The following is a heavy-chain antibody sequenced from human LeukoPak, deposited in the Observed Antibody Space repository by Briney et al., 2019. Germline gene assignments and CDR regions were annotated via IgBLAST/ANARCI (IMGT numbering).Heavy chain of an antibody. CDR3: ARGIKYQLLYYYYGMDV. J-gene: IGHJ6*02. D-gene: IGHD2-2*01. CDR2: MSAYNGNT. V-gene: IGHV1-18*01. Sequence: GASVKVSCKASGYTFTSYGISWVGQAAGQRLEWMGWMSAYNGNTNYAQKLQGRVTMTTDTSTSTAYMELRSLRSDDTAVYYCARGIKYQLLYYYYGMDVWGQGTTVTVSS. CDR1: GYTFTSYG.